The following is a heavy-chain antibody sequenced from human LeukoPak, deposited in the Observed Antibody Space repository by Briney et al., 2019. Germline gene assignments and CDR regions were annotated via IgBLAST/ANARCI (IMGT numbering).Heavy chain of an antibody. CDR2: INWNGGGT. CDR1: GFTFKDYG. V-gene: IGHV3-9*01. CDR3: VQDTRPIHSDYSWFDY. J-gene: IGHJ4*01. D-gene: IGHD3-22*01. Sequence: GRSLRLSCAATGFTFKDYGMHWVRQPPGKGLEWVSSINWNGGGTDYADSVKGRFTISRDNAKNSLYLQMNSLRAEDTAFYYCVQDTRPIHSDYSWFDYWGLGTLVTVSS.